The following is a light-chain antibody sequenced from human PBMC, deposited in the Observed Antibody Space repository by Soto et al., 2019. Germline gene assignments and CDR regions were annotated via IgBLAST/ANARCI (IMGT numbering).Light chain of an antibody. V-gene: IGLV1-51*01. CDR1: RSNIGNDY. CDR2: DNN. J-gene: IGLJ2*01. CDR3: ATWDSSLSAVV. Sequence: QSVLTQRPSVSAAPGQKVTISCSGSRSNIGNDYVSWYQLLPGRAPKLLIYDNNKRPSAIPDRFSGSKSGTSATLGISVVQTGDEADYYCATWDSSLSAVVFGGGTKLTVL.